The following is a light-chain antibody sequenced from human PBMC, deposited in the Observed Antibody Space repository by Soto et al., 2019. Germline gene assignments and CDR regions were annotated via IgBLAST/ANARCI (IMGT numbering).Light chain of an antibody. CDR3: RQYNTYYT. CDR1: QSISPW. Sequence: DIQMTQSPSTLSASVGDRVTITCRASQSISPWLAWYQQKPGKAPKLLIYKASSLESGVPSRFSGSGSGTECTLTITSLQPDDFATYYCRQYNTYYTFGQGTKLEIK. J-gene: IGKJ2*01. CDR2: KAS. V-gene: IGKV1-5*03.